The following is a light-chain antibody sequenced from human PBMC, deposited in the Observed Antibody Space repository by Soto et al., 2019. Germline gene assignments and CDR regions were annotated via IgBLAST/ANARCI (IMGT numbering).Light chain of an antibody. Sequence: DIVLTQSPGTLSLSPGERATLSCRASQSVSSNYLAWYQQRPGQAPRLLIYGASTRATGIPDRFSGSGSGTDFTLTISRLEPEDFAVYYCQQYGSLSWTFGQGTKFEIQ. CDR3: QQYGSLSWT. CDR2: GAS. J-gene: IGKJ1*01. CDR1: QSVSSNY. V-gene: IGKV3-20*01.